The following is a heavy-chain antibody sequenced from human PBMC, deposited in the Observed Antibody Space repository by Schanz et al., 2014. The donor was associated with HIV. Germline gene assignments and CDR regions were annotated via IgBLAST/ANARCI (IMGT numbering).Heavy chain of an antibody. V-gene: IGHV4-4*02. Sequence: QVQLVESGGGVVQPGRSLRLSCAASGFIFSSYAMHWVRQAPGKGLEWIGEINHSGRASIHPSLRSRVTMSVDTSKNQFSLKLSSVTAADTAVYYCARCTPSFITIFGAPRGAFDIWGQGTVVTVSS. CDR1: GFIFSSYA. D-gene: IGHD3-3*01. J-gene: IGHJ3*02. CDR2: INHSGRA. CDR3: ARCTPSFITIFGAPRGAFDI.